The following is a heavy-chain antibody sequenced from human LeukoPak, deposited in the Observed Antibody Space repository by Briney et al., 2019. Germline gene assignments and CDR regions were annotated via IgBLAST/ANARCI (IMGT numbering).Heavy chain of an antibody. J-gene: IGHJ4*02. CDR2: IIPIFGTA. Sequence: SVTVSCTASGGTFSSYAISWVRQGPGQGLEWMGGIIPIFGTANYAQKFQGRVTITTDESKSTAYIELRSLRSEDTAVYYCARRKSGEDWGQGTLVTVSS. D-gene: IGHD1-26*01. CDR3: ARRKSGED. CDR1: GGTFSSYA. V-gene: IGHV1-69*05.